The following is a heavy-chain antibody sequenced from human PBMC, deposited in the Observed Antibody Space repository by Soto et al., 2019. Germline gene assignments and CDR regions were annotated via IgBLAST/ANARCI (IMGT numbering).Heavy chain of an antibody. Sequence: EVQLVESGGGLVQPGRSLRLSCVASGFTFDDYVMHWVRQAPGKGLEWVSGISWNSGSIDYADSVKGRFTISRDNAKNSQLLQMNSLRAEDTALYYCAKDKSGYPPYYFDYWGQGTRVTVSS. J-gene: IGHJ4*02. CDR2: ISWNSGSI. CDR3: AKDKSGYPPYYFDY. D-gene: IGHD3-22*01. V-gene: IGHV3-9*01. CDR1: GFTFDDYV.